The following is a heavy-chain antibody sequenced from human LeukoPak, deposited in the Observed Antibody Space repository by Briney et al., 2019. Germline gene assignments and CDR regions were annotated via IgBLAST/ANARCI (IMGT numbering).Heavy chain of an antibody. J-gene: IGHJ4*02. D-gene: IGHD3-16*01. CDR3: ARVRYRLAETYIDY. V-gene: IGHV1-8*03. CDR2: MNPNSGNT. CDR1: GYTLTSYD. Sequence: ASVKVSCKASGYTLTSYDINWVRQATGQGLEWMGWMNPNSGNTGYTQKFQGRVTITRNTSISTAYMELSRLRSDDTAVYYCARVRYRLAETYIDYWGQGTLVTVSS.